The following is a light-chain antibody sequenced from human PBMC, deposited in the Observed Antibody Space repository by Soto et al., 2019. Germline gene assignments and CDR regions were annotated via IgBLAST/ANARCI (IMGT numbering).Light chain of an antibody. Sequence: QSVLTQPPSVSGAPGQRVTISCTGSSSNIGAGYDVHWYQQLPGTAPKLLIYGNSNRPSGVPDRFSGSKSGTSSSLPITGRQAADEADYYCQSYYSSLSGYVVFGGGTKLTVL. CDR2: GNS. J-gene: IGLJ2*01. CDR1: SSNIGAGYD. CDR3: QSYYSSLSGYVV. V-gene: IGLV1-40*01.